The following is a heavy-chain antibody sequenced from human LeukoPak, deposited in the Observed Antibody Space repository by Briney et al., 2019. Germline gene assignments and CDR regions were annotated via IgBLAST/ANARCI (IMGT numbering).Heavy chain of an antibody. J-gene: IGHJ4*02. V-gene: IGHV4-34*01. D-gene: IGHD6-13*01. Sequence: PSETLSLTCAVYGGSFSGYYWSWIRQPPGKGLEWIGEINHSGSTNYNPSLKSRVTISVDTSKNQFSLKLSSVTAADTAVYYCASLAAAGTAQFDYWGQGTLVTVSS. CDR1: GGSFSGYY. CDR3: ASLAAAGTAQFDY. CDR2: INHSGST.